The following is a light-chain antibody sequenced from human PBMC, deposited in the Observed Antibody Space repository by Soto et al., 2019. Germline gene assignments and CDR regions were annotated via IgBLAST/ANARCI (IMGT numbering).Light chain of an antibody. Sequence: DIVMTQSPDSLAVSLGERATINCKSSQSVLHSSHNENYLVWYQQKPGQPPKLLIYWASTRESGVPDRFSGSESGTDFTLTISSLQAEDVAVYYCQQYYSTPYTFGQGTKLEIK. CDR3: QQYYSTPYT. CDR1: QSVLHSSHNENY. V-gene: IGKV4-1*01. J-gene: IGKJ2*01. CDR2: WAS.